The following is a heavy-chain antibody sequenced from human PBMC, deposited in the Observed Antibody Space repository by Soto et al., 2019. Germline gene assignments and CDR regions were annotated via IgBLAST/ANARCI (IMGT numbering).Heavy chain of an antibody. D-gene: IGHD3-3*01. CDR1: GGTFSSYT. CDR2: IIPILGIA. J-gene: IGHJ5*02. Sequence: GASVKVSCKASGGTFSSYTISWVRQAPGQGLEWMGRIIPILGIANYAQKFQGRVTITADKSTSTAYMELSSLRSEDTAVYYCARDRNFGVWFDPWGHGTLVTVSS. CDR3: ARDRNFGVWFDP. V-gene: IGHV1-69*04.